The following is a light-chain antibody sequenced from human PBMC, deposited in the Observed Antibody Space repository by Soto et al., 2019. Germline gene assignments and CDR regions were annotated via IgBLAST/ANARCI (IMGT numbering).Light chain of an antibody. CDR2: GAF. CDR1: QGIGNS. V-gene: IGKV1-16*01. CDR3: QHYQSYPLT. Sequence: DIQMTQSPSSLSASVGDRITITCRASQGIGNSLAWFQQKPGKAPKSLIYGAFRLQGGVPSRFSGSGSGTDFTLTITSLQPEDCATYYCQHYQSYPLTFGQGTKLDI. J-gene: IGKJ2*01.